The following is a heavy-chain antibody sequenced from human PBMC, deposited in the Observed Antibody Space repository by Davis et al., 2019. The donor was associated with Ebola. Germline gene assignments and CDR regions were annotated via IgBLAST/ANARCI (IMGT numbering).Heavy chain of an antibody. CDR2: INHSGST. CDR1: GGSFSGYY. J-gene: IGHJ4*02. V-gene: IGHV4-34*01. Sequence: PSETLSLTCAVYGGSFSGYYWSWIRQPPGKGLEWIGEINHSGSTNYNPSLKSRVTISVDTSKNQFSLKLSSVTAADTAVYYCARSSISPIDYWGQGTLVTVSS. CDR3: ARSSISPIDY. D-gene: IGHD2-2*01.